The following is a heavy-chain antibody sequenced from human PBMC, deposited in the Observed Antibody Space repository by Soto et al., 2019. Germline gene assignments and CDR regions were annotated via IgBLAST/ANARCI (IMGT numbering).Heavy chain of an antibody. CDR3: ARGSYYYDSSGYSHY. Sequence: QVQLQESGPGLVKPSQTLSLTCTVSGGSISSGAYYWSWIRQPPGKGLEWLGYIYYSGSTYYNPSLRRRVTRSVDTSKNQFSLKLSSVTAADPAVYYCARGSYYYDSSGYSHYWGQGTLVTVSS. D-gene: IGHD3-22*01. J-gene: IGHJ4*02. CDR2: IYYSGST. CDR1: GGSISSGAYY. V-gene: IGHV4-30-4*01.